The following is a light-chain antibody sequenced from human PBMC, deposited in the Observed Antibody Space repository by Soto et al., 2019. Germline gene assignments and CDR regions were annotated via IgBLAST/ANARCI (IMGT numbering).Light chain of an antibody. V-gene: IGLV4-69*01. CDR3: QTWGTGTHVV. CDR2: VTSDGSH. CDR1: SGHSRYA. Sequence: QLVLTQSPSASASLGASVKLTCTLSSGHSRYAIAWHQQQPDKGPRYLMKVTSDGSHTKGDGIPDRFSGSSSGAERSLTISGLPSEDEADYYCQTWGTGTHVVFGGGTKLTVL. J-gene: IGLJ2*01.